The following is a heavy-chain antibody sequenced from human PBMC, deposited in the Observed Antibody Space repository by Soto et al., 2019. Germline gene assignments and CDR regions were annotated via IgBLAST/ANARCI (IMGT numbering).Heavy chain of an antibody. CDR1: GFTFGSYA. J-gene: IGHJ4*02. V-gene: IGHV3-23*01. D-gene: IGHD6-13*01. CDR2: ISGSGHTT. Sequence: PGGSLRLSCAASGFTFGSYAMSWVRQAPGEGLEWVSTISGSGHTTYHADSVKGRFTISRDNSNIKMYLQMTSLRAEDTAVYYCAKPLKALSSAGKTGFDSWGQGTLVTVSS. CDR3: AKPLKALSSAGKTGFDS.